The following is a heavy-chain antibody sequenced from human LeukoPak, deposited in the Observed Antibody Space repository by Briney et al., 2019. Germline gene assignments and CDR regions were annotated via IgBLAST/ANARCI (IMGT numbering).Heavy chain of an antibody. CDR3: AKGGSPSHNWFNS. CDR2: ISVSVGST. Sequence: GGSLRVSCAASGFTFNIYGMSWVRQAPGKGLEWVSGISVSVGSTYYVDSVKGRFTISRDNSRNALFLQMNSLRAEDTAVYYCAKGGSPSHNWFNSWGQGTLVTVSS. D-gene: IGHD2-15*01. V-gene: IGHV3-23*01. J-gene: IGHJ5*01. CDR1: GFTFNIYG.